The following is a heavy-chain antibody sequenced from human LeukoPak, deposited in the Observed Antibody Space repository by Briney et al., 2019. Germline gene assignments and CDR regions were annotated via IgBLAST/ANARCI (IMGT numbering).Heavy chain of an antibody. V-gene: IGHV3-66*01. CDR2: TYSGGSA. CDR1: GFTASSTY. CDR3: AKDTIWFGELSQGYYFDY. J-gene: IGHJ4*02. D-gene: IGHD3-10*01. Sequence: GGSLRLSCIASGFTASSTYMSWVRQAPGKGLEWVSVTYSGGSAYYADSVKGRCTISRDNAKNSLYLQMNSLRAEDTAVYYCAKDTIWFGELSQGYYFDYWGQGTLVTVSS.